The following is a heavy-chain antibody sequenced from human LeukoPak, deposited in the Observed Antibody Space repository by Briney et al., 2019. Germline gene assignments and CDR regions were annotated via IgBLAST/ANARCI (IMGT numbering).Heavy chain of an antibody. CDR3: AREGEDSSSSFDY. CDR2: IYYSGST. V-gene: IGHV4-59*01. J-gene: IGHJ4*02. Sequence: KPSETLSLTCTVSGGSISSYYWSWIRQPPGKGLEWIGYIYYSGSTNYNPSLKSRVTISVDTSKNQFSLKLSSVTAADTAVYYCAREGEDSSSSFDYWGQGTLVTVSS. D-gene: IGHD2-2*01. CDR1: GGSISSYY.